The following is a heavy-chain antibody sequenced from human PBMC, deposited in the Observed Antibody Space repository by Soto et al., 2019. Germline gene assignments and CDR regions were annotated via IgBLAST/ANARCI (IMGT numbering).Heavy chain of an antibody. CDR1: GFTFSSYA. J-gene: IGHJ3*02. V-gene: IGHV3-23*01. D-gene: IGHD1-7*01. CDR3: AKGKRNWNYGNDAFDI. Sequence: GGSLRLSCAASGFTFSSYAMSWVRQAPGKGLEWVSAISGSGGSTYYADSVKGRFTISRDNSKNTLYLQMNSLRAEDTAVYYCAKGKRNWNYGNDAFDIWGQGTMVTVSS. CDR2: ISGSGGST.